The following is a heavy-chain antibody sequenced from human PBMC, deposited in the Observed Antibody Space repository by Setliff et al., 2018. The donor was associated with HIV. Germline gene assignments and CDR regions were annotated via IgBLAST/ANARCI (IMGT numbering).Heavy chain of an antibody. J-gene: IGHJ4*02. CDR1: GGTFISYA. CDR3: ARGWMATLNGPIGY. V-gene: IGHV1-69*10. CDR2: FTPILGIP. D-gene: IGHD5-12*01. Sequence: ASVKVSCKASGGTFISYAFTWVRQAPGQGLEWMGGFTPILGIPTYAQKFQGRVTITADTSTSTVYMELSSLRSEDTAVYYCARGWMATLNGPIGYWGQGTLVTVSS.